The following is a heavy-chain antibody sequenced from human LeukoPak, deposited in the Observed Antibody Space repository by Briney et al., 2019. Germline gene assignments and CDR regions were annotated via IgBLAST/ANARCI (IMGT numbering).Heavy chain of an antibody. D-gene: IGHD2-15*01. CDR2: IYYSGST. CDR1: GGSISSYY. J-gene: IGHJ3*02. Sequence: SETLSLTCTVSGGSISSYYWGWIRQPPGKGLEWIGSIYYSGSTYYNPSLKSRVTISVDTSKNQFSLKLSSVTAADTAVYYCARVVVARGPGAFDIWGQGTMVTVSS. CDR3: ARVVVARGPGAFDI. V-gene: IGHV4-39*07.